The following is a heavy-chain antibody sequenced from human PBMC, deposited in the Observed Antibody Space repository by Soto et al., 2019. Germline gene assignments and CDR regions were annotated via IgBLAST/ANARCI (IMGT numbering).Heavy chain of an antibody. V-gene: IGHV3-7*03. CDR2: INQDGSEK. CDR3: AREQTRRYSSSWYYYYYGMDV. D-gene: IGHD6-13*01. J-gene: IGHJ6*02. CDR1: GFTFSSYW. Sequence: EVQLVESGGGLVQPGGSLRLSCAASGFTFSSYWMSWVRQAPGKGLEWVANINQDGSEKYYVDSVKGRFTISRDNAKNSLYLQMNSLRAEDTAVYYCAREQTRRYSSSWYYYYYGMDVWGQGTTVTVSS.